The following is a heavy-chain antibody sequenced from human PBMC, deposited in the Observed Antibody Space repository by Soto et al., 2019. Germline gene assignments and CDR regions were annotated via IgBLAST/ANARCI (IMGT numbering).Heavy chain of an antibody. Sequence: GGSLRLSCAASGFTFSSYAMSWVRQAPGKRLEWVSAISGSGDSTYYADSVKGRFTISRDNSKNTLYLQMNSLRAEDTAVYYCAKLPRRDSSSYSFDYWGPGTLVTLSS. CDR3: AKLPRRDSSSYSFDY. CDR1: GFTFSSYA. D-gene: IGHD6-13*01. CDR2: ISGSGDST. V-gene: IGHV3-23*01. J-gene: IGHJ4*02.